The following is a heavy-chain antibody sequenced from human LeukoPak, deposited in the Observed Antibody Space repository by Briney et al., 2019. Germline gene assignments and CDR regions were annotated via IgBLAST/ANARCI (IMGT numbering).Heavy chain of an antibody. V-gene: IGHV4-34*01. CDR1: GGSFSVYH. D-gene: IGHD6-6*01. Sequence: SETLSLTCTVYGGSFSVYHWSWIRQPPGKGVEWIGEINHRGSTDYNPSLKSRVTMSVDTSKNQFSLKLSSVTAADTAVYYCARGRGAARFVTIEFDYWGQGALVTVSS. CDR3: ARGRGAARFVTIEFDY. J-gene: IGHJ4*02. CDR2: INHRGST.